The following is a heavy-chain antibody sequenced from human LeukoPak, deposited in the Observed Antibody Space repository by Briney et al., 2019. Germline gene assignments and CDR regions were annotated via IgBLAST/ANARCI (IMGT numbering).Heavy chain of an antibody. Sequence: GGSLRLSCAVSGFTFSDNWMSWVRQAPGKGLEWVANIKEDGSEKNYVDSVKGRFTISRDNAKNSLYLQMNSLRAEDTAVYYCTRSFDSWGQGTLVTVSS. CDR2: IKEDGSEK. J-gene: IGHJ4*02. CDR1: GFTFSDNW. V-gene: IGHV3-7*04. CDR3: TRSFDS.